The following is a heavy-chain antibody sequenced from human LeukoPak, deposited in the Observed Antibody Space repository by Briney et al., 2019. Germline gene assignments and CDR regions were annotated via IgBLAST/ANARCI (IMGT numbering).Heavy chain of an antibody. V-gene: IGHV3-48*03. J-gene: IGHJ4*02. Sequence: PGGSLRLSCAASGFTFSSYEMNWVRQAPGKGLEWVSYISSSGDSIYYADSVKGRFTISRDNAKNSLSLQMNSLRAEDTAVYYCARILYYDSGQPFDYWGQGTLVTVSS. CDR3: ARILYYDSGQPFDY. CDR1: GFTFSSYE. CDR2: ISSSGDSI. D-gene: IGHD3-10*01.